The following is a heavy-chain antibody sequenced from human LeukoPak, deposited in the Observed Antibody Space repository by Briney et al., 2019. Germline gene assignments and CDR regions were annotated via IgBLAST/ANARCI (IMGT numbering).Heavy chain of an antibody. Sequence: SLRLSCAASGFTFSSYALHWVRQAPGKGLEWVAIISYDGSNKYYADSVKGRFTISRDNSKNTLYLQMSSQRAEDTSMYYCAREAYYYDSSSFDYWGQGTLVTVSS. J-gene: IGHJ4*02. CDR3: AREAYYYDSSSFDY. V-gene: IGHV3-30*04. D-gene: IGHD3-22*01. CDR2: ISYDGSNK. CDR1: GFTFSSYA.